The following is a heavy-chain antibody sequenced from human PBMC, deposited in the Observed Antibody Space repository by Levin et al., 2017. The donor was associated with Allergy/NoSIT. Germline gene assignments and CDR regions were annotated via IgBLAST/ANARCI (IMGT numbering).Heavy chain of an antibody. CDR2: IYYSGST. CDR3: ARLQLFLEWLVAIGGWFDP. J-gene: IGHJ5*02. D-gene: IGHD3-3*01. V-gene: IGHV4-39*01. Sequence: SETLSLTCTVSGGSISSSSYYWGWIRQPPGKGLEWIGSIYYSGSTYYNPSLKSRVTISVDTSKNQFSLKLSSVTAADTAVYYCARLQLFLEWLVAIGGWFDPWGQGTLVTVSS. CDR1: GGSISSSSYY.